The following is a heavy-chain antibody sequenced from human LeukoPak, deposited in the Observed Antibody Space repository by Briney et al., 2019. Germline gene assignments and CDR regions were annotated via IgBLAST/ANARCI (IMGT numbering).Heavy chain of an antibody. CDR1: GFTFSHYS. D-gene: IGHD1-26*01. Sequence: GGSLRLSCAASGFTFSHYSMNWVRQAPGKGLEWVSSISSSSSYIYYADSVKGRFTVSRNNAKTSLYLQMDSLRAEDTAVYYCARVFSGTYLNYHHFDYWGQGTLVTVSS. CDR2: ISSSSSYI. J-gene: IGHJ4*02. CDR3: ARVFSGTYLNYHHFDY. V-gene: IGHV3-21*01.